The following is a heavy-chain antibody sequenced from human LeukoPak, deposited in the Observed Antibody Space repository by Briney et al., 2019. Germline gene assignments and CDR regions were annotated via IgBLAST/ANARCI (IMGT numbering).Heavy chain of an antibody. J-gene: IGHJ4*02. CDR3: ARRPRYCSGGSCYIDY. Sequence: GESLQISCKGSGYTFTSYWIGWVRQMPGKGLEWMGIIYAGDSDTRYSPSFQGQVTISADKSISTAYLQWSSLKASDTAMYYCARRPRYCSGGSCYIDYWGQGTLVTVSS. D-gene: IGHD2-15*01. CDR1: GYTFTSYW. CDR2: IYAGDSDT. V-gene: IGHV5-51*01.